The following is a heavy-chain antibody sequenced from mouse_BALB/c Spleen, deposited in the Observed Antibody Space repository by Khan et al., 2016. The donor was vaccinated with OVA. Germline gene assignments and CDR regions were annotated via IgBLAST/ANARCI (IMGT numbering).Heavy chain of an antibody. V-gene: IGHV1S134*01. CDR2: IYPGNGYT. CDR3: AAAYYRNYFDY. Sequence: IQLVQSGAELGRPGSSVKLSCKTSGFTFTSYGIKWVKQRPGQGLEWIGYIYPGNGYTVYNEKFQGKATLTSDTSSSTAYMQLRSLTSEDSAIYCCAAAYYRNYFDYWGQGTTLTVSS. CDR1: GFTFTSYG. D-gene: IGHD2-14*01. J-gene: IGHJ2*01.